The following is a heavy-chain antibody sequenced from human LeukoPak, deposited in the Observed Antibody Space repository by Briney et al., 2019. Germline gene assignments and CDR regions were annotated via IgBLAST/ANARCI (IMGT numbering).Heavy chain of an antibody. CDR1: GGSISSSSYY. Sequence: PSETLSLTCTVSGGSISSSSYYWGWIRQPPGKGLEWIGSIYYSGSTYYNPSLKSRVTISVDTSRNQFSLKLSSVTAADTAVYYCARGVTRWELSGHAFDIWGQGTMVTVSS. V-gene: IGHV4-39*07. CDR2: IYYSGST. CDR3: ARGVTRWELSGHAFDI. D-gene: IGHD1-26*01. J-gene: IGHJ3*02.